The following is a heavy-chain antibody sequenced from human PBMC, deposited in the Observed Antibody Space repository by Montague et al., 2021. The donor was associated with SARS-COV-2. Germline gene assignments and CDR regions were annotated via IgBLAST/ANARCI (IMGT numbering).Heavy chain of an antibody. Sequence: SLRRSCAASGFTFSSYSMNWVRQAPGKGLEWVSSISSSSSYIYYADSVKGRFTISRDNAKNSLYPQMNSLRAEDTAVYYCARAGTYYDILTGYAELGYFDYWGQGTLVTVSS. J-gene: IGHJ4*02. D-gene: IGHD3-9*01. CDR1: GFTFSSYS. V-gene: IGHV3-21*01. CDR2: ISSSSSYI. CDR3: ARAGTYYDILTGYAELGYFDY.